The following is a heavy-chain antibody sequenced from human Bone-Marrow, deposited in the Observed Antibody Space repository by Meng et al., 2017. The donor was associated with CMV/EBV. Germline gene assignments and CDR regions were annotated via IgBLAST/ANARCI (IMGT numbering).Heavy chain of an antibody. Sequence: QDQSVQYGAEMKKPGASVKVSCKASGYTLTDYYIHWVRQAPGQWLEWMGWINPNTDTNYAQNFQGRVTMTRGMSINTAYMELSRLTSGDTAVYYCARSSGWSRFDYWGQGTLVTVSS. V-gene: IGHV1-2*02. D-gene: IGHD6-19*01. CDR2: INPNTDT. CDR1: GYTLTDYY. CDR3: ARSSGWSRFDY. J-gene: IGHJ4*02.